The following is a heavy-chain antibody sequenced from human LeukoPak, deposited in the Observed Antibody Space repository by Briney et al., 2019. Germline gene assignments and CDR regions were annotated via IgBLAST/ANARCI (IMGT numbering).Heavy chain of an antibody. Sequence: VASVKVSCKASGYTFTSYDINWVRRATGQGLEWMGWMNPNSGNTGYVQKFQGRVTMTRNTSISTAYMELSSLRSEDTAVYYCASGGRAMVRGTYYYYMDVWGKGTTVTISS. V-gene: IGHV1-8*01. CDR1: GYTFTSYD. CDR3: ASGGRAMVRGTYYYYMDV. D-gene: IGHD3-10*01. CDR2: MNPNSGNT. J-gene: IGHJ6*03.